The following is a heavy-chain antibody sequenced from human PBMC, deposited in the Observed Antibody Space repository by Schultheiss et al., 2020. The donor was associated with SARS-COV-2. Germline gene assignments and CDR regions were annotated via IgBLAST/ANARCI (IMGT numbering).Heavy chain of an antibody. D-gene: IGHD6-13*01. CDR2: ISSSGSTI. CDR1: GFTFSDYY. Sequence: GGSLRLSCAASGFTFSDYYMSWIRQAPGKGLEWVSYISSSGSTIYYADSVKGRFTISRDNAKNSLYLQMNSLRAEDTAVYYCAKAGYSSSWQYYYYYMDVWGKGTTVTVSS. J-gene: IGHJ6*03. V-gene: IGHV3-11*04. CDR3: AKAGYSSSWQYYYYYMDV.